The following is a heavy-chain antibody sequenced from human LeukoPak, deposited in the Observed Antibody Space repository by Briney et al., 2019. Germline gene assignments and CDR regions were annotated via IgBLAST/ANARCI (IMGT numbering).Heavy chain of an antibody. V-gene: IGHV3-23*01. CDR1: GLPFSTFV. CDR2: ISGTGDRT. J-gene: IGHJ4*02. D-gene: IGHD4-23*01. CDR3: AKRRDSGYNSFDFDS. Sequence: PGGSLRLSCAASGLPFSTFVISWVRQAPGKGLEWVSGISGTGDRTYYADSVKGRFTISRDNSKTTLYLQMNSLRAEDTAVYYCAKRRDSGYNSFDFDSWGQGTLVTVSS.